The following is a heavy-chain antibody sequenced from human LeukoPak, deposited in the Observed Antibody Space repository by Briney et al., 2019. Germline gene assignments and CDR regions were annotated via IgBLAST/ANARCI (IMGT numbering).Heavy chain of an antibody. J-gene: IGHJ6*02. CDR3: AKVYYYYGSGSYPYGMDV. D-gene: IGHD3-10*01. V-gene: IGHV3-30*18. Sequence: PGGSLRLSSAASGFTFSSYGMHWVRQAPGKGLEWVAVISYDGSNKYYADSVKGQFTISRDNSKNTLYLQMNSLRAEDTAVYYCAKVYYYYGSGSYPYGMDVWGQGTTVTVSS. CDR1: GFTFSSYG. CDR2: ISYDGSNK.